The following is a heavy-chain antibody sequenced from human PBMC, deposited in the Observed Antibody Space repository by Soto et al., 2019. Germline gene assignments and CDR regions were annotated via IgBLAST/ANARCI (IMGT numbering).Heavy chain of an antibody. CDR1: GFTFTNYA. J-gene: IGHJ4*02. D-gene: IGHD3-22*01. Sequence: RLSCAASGFTFTNYAMSWVRQAPGKGLEWVSGISGSGGSTYYADSVKGRFTISRDSSKNTLYLQMNSLRAEDTAVYYCAKGSLVVITVGGYFDYWGQGALVTVSS. CDR2: ISGSGGST. CDR3: AKGSLVVITVGGYFDY. V-gene: IGHV3-23*01.